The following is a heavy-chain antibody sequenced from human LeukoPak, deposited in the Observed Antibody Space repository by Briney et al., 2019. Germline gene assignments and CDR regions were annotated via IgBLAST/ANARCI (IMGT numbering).Heavy chain of an antibody. D-gene: IGHD3-22*01. CDR3: ARRQTLKYDSSGYNFDY. J-gene: IGHJ4*02. V-gene: IGHV4-4*02. Sequence: SETLSLTCAVSGGSISSSNWWSWVRQPPGKGLEWIGEIYHSGSTNYNPSLKSRVTISVDKSKNQFSLKLSSVTAADTAVYYCARRQTLKYDSSGYNFDYWGQGTLVTVSS. CDR2: IYHSGST. CDR1: GGSISSSNW.